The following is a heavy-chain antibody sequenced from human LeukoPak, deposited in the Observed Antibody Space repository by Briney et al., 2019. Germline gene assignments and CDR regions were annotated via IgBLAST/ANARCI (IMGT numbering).Heavy chain of an antibody. D-gene: IGHD3-9*01. CDR3: AKDTPYYDILTGYLGY. CDR2: ISYDGSNK. V-gene: IGHV3-30*18. CDR1: GFTFSSYG. J-gene: IGHJ4*02. Sequence: PGGSLRLSCAASGFTFSSYGMHWVRQAPGKGLEWVAVISYDGSNKYYADSVKGRFTISRDNSKNTLYLQMNSLRAEDTAVYYCAKDTPYYDILTGYLGYWGQGTLVTVSS.